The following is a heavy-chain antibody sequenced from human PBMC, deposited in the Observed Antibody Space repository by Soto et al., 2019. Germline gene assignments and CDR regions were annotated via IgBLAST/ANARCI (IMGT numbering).Heavy chain of an antibody. D-gene: IGHD2-2*01. J-gene: IGHJ6*02. CDR2: ISGSGGST. V-gene: IGHV3-23*01. CDR1: GFTFSSYA. CDR3: ASPVRRSVVPAALNYYSYGMDV. Sequence: EVQLLESGGGLVQPGGSLRLSCAASGFTFSSYAMSWVRQAPGKGLEWVSAISGSGGSTYYADSVKGRFTISRDNSKNALFVQRTRLRAEDTDVYYCASPVRRSVVPAALNYYSYGMDVWGQGTTVTVSS.